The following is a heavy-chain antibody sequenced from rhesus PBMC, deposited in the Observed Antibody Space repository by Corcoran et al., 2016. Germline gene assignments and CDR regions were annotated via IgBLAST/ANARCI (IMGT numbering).Heavy chain of an antibody. D-gene: IGHD5-42*01. CDR1: GYSISSGYG. Sequence: VQLQESGPGLVTPSETLSLTCAVSGYSISSGYGWCWIRQPPGKGLEWIGQIYGGSGSTYYNPSLKSRVTVSKDTSKNQFSLKLSCVTAADTAVYYCARSGDSGYSYAAFDYWGQGVLVTVSS. V-gene: IGHV4-127*01. J-gene: IGHJ4*01. CDR3: ARSGDSGYSYAAFDY. CDR2: IYGGSGST.